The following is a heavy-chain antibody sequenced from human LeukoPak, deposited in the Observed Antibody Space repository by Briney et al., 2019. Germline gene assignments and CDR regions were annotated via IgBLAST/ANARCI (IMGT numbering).Heavy chain of an antibody. J-gene: IGHJ6*02. CDR1: DGSISSSNW. CDR3: ASIPGDYYDSSGPHGMDV. CDR2: IYHSGST. Sequence: PSETLSLTCAVSDGSISSSNWWSWVRQPPGKGLEWIGEIYHSGSTNYNPSLKSRVTISVDKSKNQFSLKLSSVTAADTAVYYCASIPGDYYDSSGPHGMDVWGQGTTVTVSS. D-gene: IGHD3-22*01. V-gene: IGHV4-4*02.